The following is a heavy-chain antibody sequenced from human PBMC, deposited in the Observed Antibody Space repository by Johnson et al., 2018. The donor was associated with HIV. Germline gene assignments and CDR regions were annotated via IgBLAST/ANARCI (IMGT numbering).Heavy chain of an antibody. CDR1: GFTVSSNY. V-gene: IGHV3-30*18. Sequence: QVLLVESGGGLVQPGGSLRLSCAASGFTVSSNYMSWVRQAPGKGLEWVAVISYDGSNKYYADSVKGRFTISIDNSKNTLYLQMNSLKAEDTAVYYCAKGGSGTTRIRAQKGAFDIWGQGTMVTVSS. D-gene: IGHD6-19*01. CDR2: ISYDGSNK. CDR3: AKGGSGTTRIRAQKGAFDI. J-gene: IGHJ3*02.